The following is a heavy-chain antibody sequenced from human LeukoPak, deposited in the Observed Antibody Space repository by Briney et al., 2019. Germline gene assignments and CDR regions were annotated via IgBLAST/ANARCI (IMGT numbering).Heavy chain of an antibody. CDR2: IIPIFGTA. CDR1: GGTFSSYA. CDR3: ARVRSGYQYYFDY. V-gene: IGHV1-69*05. Sequence: ASVKVSCKASGGTFSSYAISWVRQAPGQGLEWMGGIIPIFGTANYAQKFQGRVTITTDESTSTAYMGLSSLRSEDTAVYYCARVRSGYQYYFDYWGQGTLVTVSS. J-gene: IGHJ4*02. D-gene: IGHD3-22*01.